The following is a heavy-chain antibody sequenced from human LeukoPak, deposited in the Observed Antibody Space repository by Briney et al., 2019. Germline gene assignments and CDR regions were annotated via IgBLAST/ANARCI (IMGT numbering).Heavy chain of an antibody. CDR2: VDPEDGET. Sequence: ASVKVSCKVSGYTFTDYYMHWVQQAPGKGLEWMGLVDPEDGETIYAEKFRGRVTITADTSTDTAYMELSSLRSEDTAVYYCATTVSGYYKTNWFDPWGQGTLVTVSS. CDR3: ATTVSGYYKTNWFDP. D-gene: IGHD3-22*01. CDR1: GYTFTDYY. J-gene: IGHJ5*02. V-gene: IGHV1-69-2*01.